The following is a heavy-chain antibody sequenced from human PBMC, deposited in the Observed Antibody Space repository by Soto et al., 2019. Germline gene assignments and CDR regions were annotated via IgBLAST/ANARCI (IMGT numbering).Heavy chain of an antibody. CDR3: ARNPPVTTDAFDR. D-gene: IGHD4-17*01. J-gene: IGHJ3*01. CDR2: IYYSGST. CDR1: GGSISSSSYY. V-gene: IGHV4-39*01. Sequence: QLHLQESGPGLVKPSETLSLTCTVSGGSISSSSYYWGWIRQPPGKGLEWIGSIYYSGSTYYNPSFKSRATISVDTSKNQFSLKLTSVTDADTAVYDCARNPPVTTDAFDRWGQGKMVTVSS.